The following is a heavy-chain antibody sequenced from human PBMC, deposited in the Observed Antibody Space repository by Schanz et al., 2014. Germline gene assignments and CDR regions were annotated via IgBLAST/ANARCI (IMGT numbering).Heavy chain of an antibody. CDR2: IYIGGNT. J-gene: IGHJ4*02. V-gene: IGHV3-66*01. Sequence: EVQLVESGGGLVQPGGSLRLSCSASGFTFSIYAMHWVRQAPGKGLEWVSFIYIGGNTYYADSVKGRFTISRDNSKNTVYMQMNSLRAEDTAVYYCARGGPAYYFDDWGQGTLXTVSS. CDR1: GFTFSIYA. CDR3: ARGGPAYYFDD.